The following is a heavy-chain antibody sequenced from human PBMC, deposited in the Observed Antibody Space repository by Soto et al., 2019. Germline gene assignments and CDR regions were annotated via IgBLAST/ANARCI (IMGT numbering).Heavy chain of an antibody. CDR3: ERDAAYGDNGLDY. D-gene: IGHD4-17*01. J-gene: IGHJ4*02. CDR2: IGSDGRRY. V-gene: IGHV3-33*01. Sequence: QVQLVESGGGVVQPVGSLRLSCAASGFTFGRHGMHWVRQAPGKGLEWVAVIGSDGRRYSYADSVKGRFTISRDNGQNTLYLQMNSLRAEDTAVYYCERDAAYGDNGLDYWGQGTLVTVSS. CDR1: GFTFGRHG.